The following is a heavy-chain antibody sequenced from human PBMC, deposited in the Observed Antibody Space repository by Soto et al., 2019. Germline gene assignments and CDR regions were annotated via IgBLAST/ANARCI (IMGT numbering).Heavy chain of an antibody. Sequence: QITLKESGPTLVKPTQPLTLTCACSGFSLSTRGVGVGWIRQPPGKALEGLALIYWHVDKRYSPSLESRLNITKDTSKTQVVLTMTDVDPVDTATYYCAHRRLGLEGSMRYFDYWGQGTLVTVSS. CDR2: IYWHVDK. CDR1: GFSLSTRGVG. CDR3: AHRRLGLEGSMRYFDY. J-gene: IGHJ4*02. D-gene: IGHD3-22*01. V-gene: IGHV2-5*01.